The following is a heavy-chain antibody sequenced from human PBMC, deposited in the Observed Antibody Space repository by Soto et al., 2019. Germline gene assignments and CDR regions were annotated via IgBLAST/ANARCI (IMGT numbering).Heavy chain of an antibody. CDR3: ARLAVVLADS. CDR1: GGSIISSSYY. D-gene: IGHD2-15*01. J-gene: IGHJ4*02. CDR2: IDKTGTT. V-gene: IGHV4-39*01. Sequence: SETLSLTCTFSGGSIISSSYYWGWIRQPPGKGLEWIGSIDKTGTTNDNPSLKSRLTIALDTSKNQFSLKLRSVTAADTAFYYCARLAVVLADSWGQGILVTVSS.